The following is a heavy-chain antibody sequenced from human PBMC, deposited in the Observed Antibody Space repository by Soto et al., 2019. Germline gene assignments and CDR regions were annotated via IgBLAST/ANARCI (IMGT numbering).Heavy chain of an antibody. D-gene: IGHD1-7*01. V-gene: IGHV3-30-3*01. J-gene: IGHJ6*02. Sequence: QVQLVESGGGVVQPGRSLRLSCAASGFTFSSYAMHWVRQAPGQGLEWVALISYDGSNKYYADSVKGRFTNSRDNSKNTLYLQTNSLRPEDTAVYPCARDQSETTLYCHGMKLWGQGSTVTVSS. CDR2: ISYDGSNK. CDR3: ARDQSETTLYCHGMKL. CDR1: GFTFSSYA.